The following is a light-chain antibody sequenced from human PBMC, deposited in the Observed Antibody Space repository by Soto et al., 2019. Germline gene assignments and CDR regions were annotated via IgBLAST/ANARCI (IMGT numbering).Light chain of an antibody. CDR1: QSVSTN. J-gene: IGKJ5*01. CDR3: YQYNNWPPIS. CDR2: GES. V-gene: IGKV3-15*01. Sequence: EIVMTQSPATLYVSPGERATHSGRASQSVSTNLACYQQKPGQAPRLLSYGESTRATGKPARYRGSVSGTEFTLTISSLQSDDFAVYYCYQYNNWPPISFGQGTRLEIK.